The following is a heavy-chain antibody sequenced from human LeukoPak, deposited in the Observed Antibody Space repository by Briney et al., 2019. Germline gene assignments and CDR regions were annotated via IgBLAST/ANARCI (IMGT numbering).Heavy chain of an antibody. CDR2: INHSGST. J-gene: IGHJ4*02. CDR3: ARPHMGGPHHLDY. CDR1: GGSFSGYY. V-gene: IGHV4-34*01. Sequence: PSETLSFTGAVYGGSFSGYYWSWLRQPPGKGLEWLGEINHSGSTNYNPSLNSRVNISVDTSKNQFSLKLSSVPAADTAVYYCARPHMGGPHHLDYWGQGTLVTGSS. D-gene: IGHD3-16*01.